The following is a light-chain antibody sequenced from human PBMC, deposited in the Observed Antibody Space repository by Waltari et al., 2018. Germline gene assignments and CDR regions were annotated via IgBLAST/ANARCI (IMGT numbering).Light chain of an antibody. V-gene: IGLV2-8*01. CDR2: EVG. J-gene: IGLJ3*02. CDR1: SSDVGGYNY. Sequence: QSALTQPPSASGSPGQSVTISCTGTSSDVGGYNYVSWYQQHPGKAPKLMIYEVGERPSGVPDRFSGSKSGNTASLTGSGLQAEDEADYYCYSFAGSSKWVFGGGTKLTVL. CDR3: YSFAGSSKWV.